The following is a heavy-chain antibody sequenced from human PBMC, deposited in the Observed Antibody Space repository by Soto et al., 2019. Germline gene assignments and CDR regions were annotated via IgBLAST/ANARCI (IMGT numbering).Heavy chain of an antibody. V-gene: IGHV4-59*01. CDR3: ARVQSTSWGYYYAVDV. CDR2: ISYSGST. CDR1: GGSISSYY. Sequence: AETLSLTCRISGGSISSYYWNWIRQAPGKGLELIGFISYSGSTNYNPAITSRVTISVDTSKDQISLRLNSVTAAETAVYDCARVQSTSWGYYYAVDVWGQGTMVTVSS. J-gene: IGHJ6*01. D-gene: IGHD2-2*01.